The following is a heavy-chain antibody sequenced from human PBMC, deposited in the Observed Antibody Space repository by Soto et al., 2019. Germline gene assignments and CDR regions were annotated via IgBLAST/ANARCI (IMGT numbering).Heavy chain of an antibody. D-gene: IGHD4-4*01. V-gene: IGHV3-30-3*01. J-gene: IGHJ4*02. CDR3: ARDYRHDYSKVFTAPVTLGLDY. CDR1: GFTFSSYA. Sequence: QVQLVESGGGVVQPGRSLRLSCAASGFTFSSYAMHWVRQAPGKGLEWVAVISYDGSNKYYADSVKGRFTISRDNSKNTLYLQMNSLRAEDTAVYYCARDYRHDYSKVFTAPVTLGLDYWGQGTLVTVSS. CDR2: ISYDGSNK.